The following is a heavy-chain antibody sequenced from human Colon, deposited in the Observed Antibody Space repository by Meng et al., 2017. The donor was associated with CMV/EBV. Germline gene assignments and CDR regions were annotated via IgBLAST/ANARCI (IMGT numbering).Heavy chain of an antibody. D-gene: IGHD2-21*01. J-gene: IGHJ4*02. Sequence: RGSLRLSCAASGFNFSNYWMSWVRQAPGKGLEWVANIKYDGSETHYVDSLKGRVTVSRDNAKNSLYLQISSLRPEDTAVFFCARVGVNKPFDYWGQGTLVTVSS. V-gene: IGHV3-7*01. CDR1: GFNFSNYW. CDR3: ARVGVNKPFDY. CDR2: IKYDGSET.